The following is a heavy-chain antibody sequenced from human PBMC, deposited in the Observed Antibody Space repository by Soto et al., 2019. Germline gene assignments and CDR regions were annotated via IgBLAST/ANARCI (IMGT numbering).Heavy chain of an antibody. J-gene: IGHJ4*02. CDR2: ISGSGGST. V-gene: IGHV3-23*01. CDR3: ASGYSRSTSAYYFDY. CDR1: GFTFSSYA. D-gene: IGHD6-13*01. Sequence: GGSLRLSCAASGFTFSSYAMSWVRQAPGKGLEWVSAISGSGGSTYYADSVKGRFTISRDNSKNTLYLQMNSLRAEDTAVYYCASGYSRSTSAYYFDYWGQGTLVTVSS.